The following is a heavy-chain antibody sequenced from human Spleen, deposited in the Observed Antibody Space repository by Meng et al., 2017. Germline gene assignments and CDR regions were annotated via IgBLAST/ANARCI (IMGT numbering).Heavy chain of an antibody. CDR1: GFTFNSYW. V-gene: IGHV3-21*01. J-gene: IGHJ6*02. CDR3: ARGARGGGYYYYGMDV. CDR2: ISSSSSYI. D-gene: IGHD3-10*01. Sequence: GESLKISCAASGFTFNSYWMTWVRQAPGKGLEWVSSISSSSSYIYYADSVKGRFTISRDNAKNSLYLQMNSLRAEDTAVYYCARGARGGGYYYYGMDVWGQGTTVTVAS.